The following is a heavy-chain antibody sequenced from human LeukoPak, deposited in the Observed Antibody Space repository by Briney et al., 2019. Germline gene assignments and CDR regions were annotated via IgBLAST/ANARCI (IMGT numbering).Heavy chain of an antibody. CDR2: IYSSGTT. CDR1: GGSISSSSYY. Sequence: SETLSLTCTVSGGSISSSSYYWGWIRQPPGKGLECIGNIYSSGTTYYNPSLKSRVTISIDTSNSQFSLRLSSVTAADTAVYYCVQNIPGTIEHWGQGTLVTVSS. CDR3: VQNIPGTIEH. V-gene: IGHV4-39*01. D-gene: IGHD1-7*01. J-gene: IGHJ1*01.